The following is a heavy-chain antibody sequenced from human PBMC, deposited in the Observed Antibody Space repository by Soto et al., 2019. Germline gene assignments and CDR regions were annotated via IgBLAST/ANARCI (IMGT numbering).Heavy chain of an antibody. CDR2: ISGSGSGRSGTV. V-gene: IGHV3-48*02. J-gene: IGHJ4*02. Sequence: EVQLVESGGGLVQPGGSLTLSCAASGFSFSTYNMNWVRQAPGRGLEWVSYISGSGSGRSGTVYYADSVKGRFTISRDDVKFSLFLQMNGLRDEDTAVYYCACGSYFLTNYWGQGTLVTVSS. D-gene: IGHD1-26*01. CDR3: ACGSYFLTNY. CDR1: GFSFSTYN.